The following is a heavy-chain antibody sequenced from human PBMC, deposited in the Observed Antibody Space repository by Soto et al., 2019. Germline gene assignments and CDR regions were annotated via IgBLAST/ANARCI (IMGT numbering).Heavy chain of an antibody. CDR3: ARHGSWGATAYYGMDV. CDR1: GYTFTSYG. Sequence: QVQLVQSGAEVKKPGASVKVSCKASGYTFTSYGISWVRQAPGQGLEWMGWISAYNGNTNYAQKLQGRVTMTTDTSTSTAYMELRSLGSDDTAVYYCARHGSWGATAYYGMDVWGQGTTVTVSS. V-gene: IGHV1-18*01. CDR2: ISAYNGNT. D-gene: IGHD1-26*01. J-gene: IGHJ6*02.